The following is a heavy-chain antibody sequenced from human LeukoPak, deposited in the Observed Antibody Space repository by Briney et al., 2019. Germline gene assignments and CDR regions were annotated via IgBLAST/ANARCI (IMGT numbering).Heavy chain of an antibody. J-gene: IGHJ4*02. CDR1: GGTFSSYA. CDR2: ISAYNGNT. V-gene: IGHV1-18*01. CDR3: ARAGYGSGSSQHFDY. Sequence: GASVKVSCKASGGTFSSYAISWVRQAPGQELEWMGWISAYNGNTNYAQKLQGRVTMTRDTSISTAYMELSRLRSDDTAVYYCARAGYGSGSSQHFDYWGQGTLVTVSS. D-gene: IGHD3-10*01.